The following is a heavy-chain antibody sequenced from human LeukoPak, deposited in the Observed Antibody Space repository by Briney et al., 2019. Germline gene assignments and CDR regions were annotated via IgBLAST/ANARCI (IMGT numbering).Heavy chain of an antibody. V-gene: IGHV4-34*01. D-gene: IGHD6-19*01. J-gene: IGHJ3*02. Sequence: SETLSLTCAVYGGFISGYYWTWIRQPPGKGLEWIGEINHSGSTNYNPSLKSRVTIPVDTSKHQFSLKLSSVTAADTAVYYCARQSVAGTIYGAFDIWGQGTMVTVSS. CDR3: ARQSVAGTIYGAFDI. CDR1: GGFISGYY. CDR2: INHSGST.